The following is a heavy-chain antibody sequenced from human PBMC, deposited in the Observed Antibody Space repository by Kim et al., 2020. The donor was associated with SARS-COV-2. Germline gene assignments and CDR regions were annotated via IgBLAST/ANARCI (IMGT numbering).Heavy chain of an antibody. J-gene: IGHJ1*01. CDR1: GGSISSSSYY. CDR3: ARHSSSWYPAEYFQH. Sequence: SETLSLTCTVSGGSISSSSYYWGWIRQPPGKGLEWIGSIYYSGSTYYNPSLKSRVTISVDTSKNQFSLKLSSVTAADTAVYYCARHSSSWYPAEYFQHWGQGTLVTVSS. V-gene: IGHV4-39*01. D-gene: IGHD6-13*01. CDR2: IYYSGST.